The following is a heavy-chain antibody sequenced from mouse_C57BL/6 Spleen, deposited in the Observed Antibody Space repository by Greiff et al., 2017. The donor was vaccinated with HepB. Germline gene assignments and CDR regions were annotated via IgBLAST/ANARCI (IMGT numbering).Heavy chain of an antibody. CDR2: INPNYGTT. CDR1: GYSFPDYN. J-gene: IGHJ3*01. V-gene: IGHV1-39*01. D-gene: IGHD2-1*01. Sequence: QLVESGPELVKPGASVKISCKASGYSFPDYNMNWVKQSNGKSLEWIGVINPNYGTTSYNQKFKGKATLTVDQSSSTAYMQLNSLTSEDSAVYYCERWGNYVGFAYWGQGTLVTVSA. CDR3: ERWGNYVGFAY.